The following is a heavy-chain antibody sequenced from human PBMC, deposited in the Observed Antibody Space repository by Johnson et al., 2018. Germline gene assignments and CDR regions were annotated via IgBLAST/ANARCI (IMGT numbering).Heavy chain of an antibody. CDR2: IIPMFGTT. CDR1: GGTFRSYV. D-gene: IGHD6-13*01. Sequence: VQLVQSGAEVKKPGSSVKVSCKASGGTFRSYVISWVRQAPGQGLEWMGGIIPMFGTTNYAQKFQGRVTISADESTSTAYMELSSLRSEDTAVYYCAREVSAVGIAPAEYFQHWGQGTLVTVSS. V-gene: IGHV1-69*12. J-gene: IGHJ1*01. CDR3: AREVSAVGIAPAEYFQH.